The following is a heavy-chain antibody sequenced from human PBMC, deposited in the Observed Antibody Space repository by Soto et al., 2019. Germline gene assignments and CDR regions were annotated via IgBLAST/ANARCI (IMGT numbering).Heavy chain of an antibody. CDR3: ARSYVQSRPIDY. Sequence: ASVKVSCKASGYSFTSHYIHWVRRAPGQGPEWMGIINPGDGSTRYAQKFQGRVTMTGDTSTGTVYMDLSSLRSEDTAVYFCARSYVQSRPIDYWGQGTLVTVSS. V-gene: IGHV1-46*01. CDR2: INPGDGST. CDR1: GYSFTSHY. J-gene: IGHJ4*02. D-gene: IGHD3-10*02.